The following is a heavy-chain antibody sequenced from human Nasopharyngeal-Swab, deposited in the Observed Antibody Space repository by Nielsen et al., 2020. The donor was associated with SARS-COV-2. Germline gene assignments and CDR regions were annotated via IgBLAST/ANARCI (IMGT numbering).Heavy chain of an antibody. V-gene: IGHV3-23*03. Sequence: WIRQPPGKGLEWVSVLHTDVNNTYYVYSVKGRFTISRDNSKKTLFLQMNILRVEETAVYYCPKVRSWRLDAFDSWGQGTLVTVSS. J-gene: IGHJ4*02. CDR3: PKVRSWRLDAFDS. D-gene: IGHD6-13*01. CDR2: LHTDVNNT.